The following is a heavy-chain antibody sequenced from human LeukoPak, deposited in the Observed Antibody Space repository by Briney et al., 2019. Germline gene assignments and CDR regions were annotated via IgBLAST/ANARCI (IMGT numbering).Heavy chain of an antibody. D-gene: IGHD3-10*01. CDR1: GFTFSSYA. J-gene: IGHJ4*02. V-gene: IGHV3-23*01. CDR2: ISGSGGST. Sequence: GGSLRLSCAASGFTFSSYAMSWVRQAPGKGLEWVSAISGSGGSTYYADSVKGRFTISRDNSKNTLYLQMNSLRAEDTAVYYCAKDQYYYGSGSSFDYWGQGTLVTVSS. CDR3: AKDQYYYGSGSSFDY.